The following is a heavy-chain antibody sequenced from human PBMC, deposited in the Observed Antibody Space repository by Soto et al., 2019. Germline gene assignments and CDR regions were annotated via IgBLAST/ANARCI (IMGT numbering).Heavy chain of an antibody. CDR1: GFSLRTSGVG. V-gene: IGHV2-5*01. D-gene: IGHD6-19*01. J-gene: IGHJ5*02. CDR2: IYWNDDK. CDR3: AKSGSSGWYCWFDP. Sequence: SGPTLVNPTQTLTLTCIFSGFSLRTSGVGVGWIRQPPGKALGWLGFIYWNDDKRYSPSLKSRLTISKDTSKNQVVLTMPNMDPVGTATYYCAKSGSSGWYCWFDPWGQGTLVTVSS.